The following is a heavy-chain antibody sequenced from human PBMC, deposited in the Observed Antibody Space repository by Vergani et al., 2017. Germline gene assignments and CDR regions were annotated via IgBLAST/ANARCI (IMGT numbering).Heavy chain of an antibody. CDR2: IKSKTDGGTT. V-gene: IGHV3-15*01. Sequence: EVQLVESGGGLVKPGGSLRLSCAASGFTFSNAWMSWVSQAPGKGLEWVGRIKSKTDGGTTDYAAPVKGRFTISRDDSKNTLYLQMNSLKTEDTAVYYCTTDPVITTLDYWGQGTLVTVSS. D-gene: IGHD3-22*01. CDR1: GFTFSNAW. J-gene: IGHJ4*02. CDR3: TTDPVITTLDY.